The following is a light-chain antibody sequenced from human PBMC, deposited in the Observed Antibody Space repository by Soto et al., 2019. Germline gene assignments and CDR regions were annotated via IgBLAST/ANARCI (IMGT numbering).Light chain of an antibody. V-gene: IGKV3-15*01. CDR2: GVS. Sequence: EIVMTQSPATLSVSPGETATLSCRASHSVSSDLAWFQQKPGQSPWLLIYGVSTRATGVPARFSGSGFGTEFTLNISSLQSDDFAVYDCQQCPNWPRTFGQGTRVEIK. J-gene: IGKJ1*01. CDR3: QQCPNWPRT. CDR1: HSVSSD.